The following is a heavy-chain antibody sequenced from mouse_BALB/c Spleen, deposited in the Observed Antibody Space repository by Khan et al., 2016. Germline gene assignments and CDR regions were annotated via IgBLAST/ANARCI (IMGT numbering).Heavy chain of an antibody. D-gene: IGHD1-1*01. CDR3: TRGDYYGSGY. J-gene: IGHJ2*01. CDR1: GYSITSGYS. V-gene: IGHV3-1*02. CDR2: IHYSGST. Sequence: EVQLRESGPDLVKPSQSLSLTCTVTGYSITSGYSWHWIRQFPGNKLEWMAYIHYSGSTNYNPSLKSRISITRDTSKNQFFLQLISVTTEDTATYDCTRGDYYGSGYWGQGTTLTVSS.